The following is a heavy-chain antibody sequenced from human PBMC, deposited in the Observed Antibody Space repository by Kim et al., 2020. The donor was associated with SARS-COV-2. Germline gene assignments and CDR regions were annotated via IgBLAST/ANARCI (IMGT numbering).Heavy chain of an antibody. CDR2: IKSKTDGGTA. J-gene: IGHJ4*02. V-gene: IGHV3-15*01. CDR1: GIPFSNAW. CDR3: TTVSMR. D-gene: IGHD2-2*01. Sequence: GGSLRLSCAVSGIPFSNAWFNWVRQSPGKGLEWVGRIKSKTDGGTADLAAPVKGIFAISRDDSKNTLSLLMNNVETDDSAVYYCTTVSMRWGQGTLVTVSS.